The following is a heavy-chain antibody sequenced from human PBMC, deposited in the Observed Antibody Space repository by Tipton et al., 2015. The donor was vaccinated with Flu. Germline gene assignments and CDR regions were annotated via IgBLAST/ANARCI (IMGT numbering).Heavy chain of an antibody. Sequence: SGFTFSSYAMHWVRQAPGKGLEWVAVIWYDGSNKYYADSVKGRFTVSRDNSKKTLYLQVNSLRAEDAAVYYCLRGPYYSDSSNNYYALDYWGQGTLVTVSS. CDR2: IWYDGSNK. CDR3: LRGPYYSDSSNNYYALDY. D-gene: IGHD3-22*01. CDR1: GFTFSSYA. V-gene: IGHV3-33*01. J-gene: IGHJ4*02.